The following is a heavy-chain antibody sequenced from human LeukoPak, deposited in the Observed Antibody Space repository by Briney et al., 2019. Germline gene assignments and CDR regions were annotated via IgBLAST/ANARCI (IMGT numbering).Heavy chain of an antibody. D-gene: IGHD6-13*01. V-gene: IGHV1-8*01. Sequence: GASVKVSCKASGYTFTSYDINWVRQATGQGLEWMGWMNPNSGNTGYAQKFQGRVTMTRNTSISTAYMELSSLRSEDTAVYYCARRNGIAAARGMDVWGQGTTVTVSS. CDR1: GYTFTSYD. CDR2: MNPNSGNT. J-gene: IGHJ6*02. CDR3: ARRNGIAAARGMDV.